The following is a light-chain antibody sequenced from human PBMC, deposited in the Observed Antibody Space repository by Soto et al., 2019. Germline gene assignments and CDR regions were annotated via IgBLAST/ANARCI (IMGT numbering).Light chain of an antibody. J-gene: IGKJ1*01. CDR1: QSVSNNY. Sequence: EIVLTQSPGTLSLSPGERATLSCRASQSVSNNYLAWYQQKPGQAPRLLIYGASNRATGIPARFSGSGSRTDFTLTISRLEPEDFAVYYCQQYGSAGTFGQGTKVASK. CDR3: QQYGSAGT. CDR2: GAS. V-gene: IGKV3-20*01.